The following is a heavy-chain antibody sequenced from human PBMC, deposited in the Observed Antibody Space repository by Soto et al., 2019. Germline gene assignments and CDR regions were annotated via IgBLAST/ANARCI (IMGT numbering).Heavy chain of an antibody. J-gene: IGHJ4*02. Sequence: EQLVQSGAEVKKPGSSVKVSCKASGGTFSSYAMSWVRQAPGKGLEWVSAISGSGGSTYYADSVKGRFTISGDNSKNTLYLQMNSLRAEDTAVYYCAKSPGYCSGGSCYSGFDYWGQGTLVTVSS. D-gene: IGHD2-15*01. CDR2: ISGSGGST. CDR3: AKSPGYCSGGSCYSGFDY. CDR1: GGTFSSYA. V-gene: IGHV3-23*04.